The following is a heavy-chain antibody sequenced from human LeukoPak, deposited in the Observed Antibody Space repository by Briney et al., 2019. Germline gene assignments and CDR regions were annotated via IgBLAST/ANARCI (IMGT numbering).Heavy chain of an antibody. CDR1: EFSVGSNY. CDR3: AKDVRGSTSWYGLGY. J-gene: IGHJ4*02. CDR2: IYSGGST. V-gene: IGHV3-53*05. D-gene: IGHD6-13*01. Sequence: GGSLRLSCAASEFSVGSNYMTWVRQAPGKGLEWVSLIYSGGSTYYADSVKGRFTISRDNSKNSLYLQMNSLRVEDTALYYCAKDVRGSTSWYGLGYWGQGTLVTVSS.